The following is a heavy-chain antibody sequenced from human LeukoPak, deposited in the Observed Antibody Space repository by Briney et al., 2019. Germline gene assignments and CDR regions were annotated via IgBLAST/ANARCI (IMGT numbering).Heavy chain of an antibody. V-gene: IGHV4-59*08. CDR1: GDRITSYY. J-gene: IGHJ4*02. D-gene: IGHD6-19*01. Sequence: SETLSLTCTVSGDRITSYYWTWIRQSPEKGLEWIGYIYNFGSTKYEPSLKSRVSISEDTAKNQFSLRVTSVTAADTAVYYCARRDSSVWYLDYWGQGTLVSVSS. CDR2: IYNFGST. CDR3: ARRDSSVWYLDY.